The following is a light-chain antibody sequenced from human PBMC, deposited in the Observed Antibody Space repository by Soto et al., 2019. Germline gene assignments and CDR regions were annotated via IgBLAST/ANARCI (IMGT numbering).Light chain of an antibody. J-gene: IGLJ3*02. Sequence: QSVLTQPASVSGSPGQSITISCTGSSSDLGGYNYVYWYQQSPGKAPKLLIYEFSNRPSGVSNRFSGSKSGNTASLTISGLQEEDEADYYCSSYATSIGVFGGGTKLTVL. CDR3: SSYATSIGV. CDR2: EFS. CDR1: SSDLGGYNY. V-gene: IGLV2-14*03.